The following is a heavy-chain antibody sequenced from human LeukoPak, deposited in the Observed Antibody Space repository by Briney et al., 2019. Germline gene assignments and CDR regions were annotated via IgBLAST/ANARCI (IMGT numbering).Heavy chain of an antibody. V-gene: IGHV1-69*01. CDR2: ISPIFGTA. CDR3: ARDPNVARYSSSSNWFDP. Sequence: GASVKVSCKASGGTFSSYAISWVRQAPGQGLEWMGGISPIFGTANYAQKFQGRVTITADESTSTAYMELSSLRSEDTAVYYCARDPNVARYSSSSNWFDPWGQGTLVTVSS. J-gene: IGHJ5*02. D-gene: IGHD6-13*01. CDR1: GGTFSSYA.